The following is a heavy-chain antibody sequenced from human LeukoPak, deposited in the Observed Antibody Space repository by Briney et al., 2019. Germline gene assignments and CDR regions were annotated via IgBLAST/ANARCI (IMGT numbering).Heavy chain of an antibody. V-gene: IGHV4-4*07. CDR2: LYSRGTT. Sequence: PSETLSLTCSVSGGSISSHYWTWIRQPAGKGLEWIGRLYSRGTTAYNPTLKSRVTMSLDTSKKQFSLKVSSVTAADTAVYYCAREQLELRGTDYYYYMDVWGKGTTVTVSS. CDR1: GGSISSHY. D-gene: IGHD1-1*01. J-gene: IGHJ6*03. CDR3: AREQLELRGTDYYYYMDV.